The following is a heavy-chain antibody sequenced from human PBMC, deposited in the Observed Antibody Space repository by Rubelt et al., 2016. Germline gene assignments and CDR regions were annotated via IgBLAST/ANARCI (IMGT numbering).Heavy chain of an antibody. J-gene: IGHJ4*02. D-gene: IGHD5-24*01. CDR3: ATDGHGFDY. V-gene: IGHV3-33*01. Sequence: SSYGMYWVRQAPGKGLEWAAIIWYDGRNKYYADSVKGRFTISRDTYKNTLNLQMNSLRAEDTAVYYCATDGHGFDYWGQGILVTASS. CDR2: IWYDGRNK. CDR1: SSYG.